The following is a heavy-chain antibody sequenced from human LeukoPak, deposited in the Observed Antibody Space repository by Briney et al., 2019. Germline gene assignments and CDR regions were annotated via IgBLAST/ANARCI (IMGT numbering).Heavy chain of an antibody. V-gene: IGHV4-4*09. CDR2: IYTSGST. CDR1: GGSISSYY. Sequence: SETLSLTCTVSGGSISSYYWSWLRQPPGKGLEWIGYIYTSGSTNYNPSLKSRVTISVDTYKNQFSLKLSSVTTADTAVYYCARQGFDILTGYYYDAFDIWGQGTMVTVSS. J-gene: IGHJ3*02. D-gene: IGHD3-9*01. CDR3: ARQGFDILTGYYYDAFDI.